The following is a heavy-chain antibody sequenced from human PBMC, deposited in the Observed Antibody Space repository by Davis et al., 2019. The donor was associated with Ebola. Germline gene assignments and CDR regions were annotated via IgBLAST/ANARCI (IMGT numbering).Heavy chain of an antibody. D-gene: IGHD3-3*01. Sequence: PGGSLRLSCEASGFTFSSYSMNWVRQAPGKGLEWVSAISGSGGSTYYADSVKGRFTISRDNSKNTLYLQMHSLRAEDTAVYYCARERLSGFWSGYPDYWGQGTLVTVSS. J-gene: IGHJ4*02. CDR3: ARERLSGFWSGYPDY. CDR1: GFTFSSYS. V-gene: IGHV3-23*01. CDR2: ISGSGGST.